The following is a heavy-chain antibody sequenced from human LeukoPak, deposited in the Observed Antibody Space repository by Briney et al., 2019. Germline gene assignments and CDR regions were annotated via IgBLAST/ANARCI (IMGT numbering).Heavy chain of an antibody. CDR1: GGSISSYY. CDR2: IYYSGST. V-gene: IGHV4-59*08. D-gene: IGHD6-19*01. J-gene: IGHJ4*02. CDR3: ARHESSGWYYFDY. Sequence: SETLSLTCTVSGGSISSYYWSWIRQPAGKGLEWIGYIYYSGSTNYNPSLKSRVTISVDTSKNQFSLKLSSVTAADTAVYYCARHESSGWYYFDYWGQGTLVTVSS.